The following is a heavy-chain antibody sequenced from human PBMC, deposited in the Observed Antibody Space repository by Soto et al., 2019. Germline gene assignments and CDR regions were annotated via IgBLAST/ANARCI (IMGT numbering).Heavy chain of an antibody. J-gene: IGHJ3*02. CDR2: MYRGGTT. CDR1: GFIVSSNY. V-gene: IGHV3-53*04. Sequence: EVQLVESGGGLVQPGGSLRLSCAASGFIVSSNYMTWVRQAPGKGLEWVSIMYRGGTTYYAESVKGRFTISRHISKNTPDLQMNTLRFEDTAVYYCARVAGDAPLDIWGPGTMVSVSS. D-gene: IGHD2-21*02. CDR3: ARVAGDAPLDI.